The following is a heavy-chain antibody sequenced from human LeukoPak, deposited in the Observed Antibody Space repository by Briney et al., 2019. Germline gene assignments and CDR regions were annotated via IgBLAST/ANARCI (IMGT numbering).Heavy chain of an antibody. V-gene: IGHV4-30-4*08. CDR2: IYYSGST. CDR3: ARACSSTTCYGAFDM. Sequence: SSQTLSLTCTVSGGSISSADYNWSWIRQPPGKGLEWSGYIYYSGSTYYNPSLKSRVTTSVDTSKNQFSLKLSSVTAADTAVYYCARACSSTTCYGAFDMWGQGTMVTVSS. D-gene: IGHD2-2*01. CDR1: GGSISSADYN. J-gene: IGHJ3*02.